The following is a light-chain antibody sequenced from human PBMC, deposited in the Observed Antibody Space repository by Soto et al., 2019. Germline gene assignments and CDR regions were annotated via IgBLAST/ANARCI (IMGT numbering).Light chain of an antibody. Sequence: QSALTQPASVSGSPGQSITISCTGTSSDVGGYNYVSWYQQHPGKAPKLMIYEVSNRPSGVSNRFSGSKSGNTASLTISGLQAEDEADYYCSSYTSSSTLVVFGTGTKLTVL. J-gene: IGLJ1*01. CDR1: SSDVGGYNY. CDR2: EVS. CDR3: SSYTSSSTLVV. V-gene: IGLV2-14*01.